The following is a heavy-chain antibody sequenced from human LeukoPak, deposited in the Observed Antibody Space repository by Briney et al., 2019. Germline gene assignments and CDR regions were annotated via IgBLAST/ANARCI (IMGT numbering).Heavy chain of an antibody. D-gene: IGHD3-22*01. Sequence: GESLKISCKTFGYRFANYWIGWVRQTPGKGLEWMGIIFPGDSDTTYSPSFQGQVTISADKSISTAYLQWSSLKASDTAMYYCARRGYDSSGYRDAFDIWGQGTMVTVSS. CDR2: IFPGDSDT. J-gene: IGHJ3*02. CDR3: ARRGYDSSGYRDAFDI. CDR1: GYRFANYW. V-gene: IGHV5-51*01.